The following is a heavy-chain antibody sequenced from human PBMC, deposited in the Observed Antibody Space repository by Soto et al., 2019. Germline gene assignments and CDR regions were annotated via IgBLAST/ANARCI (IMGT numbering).Heavy chain of an antibody. CDR3: ARHVGGYYYYMDV. J-gene: IGHJ6*03. CDR2: IYYSGNT. V-gene: IGHV4-39*01. Sequence: QLQLQESGPGLVKPSETLSLTCIVSGGSISSSSYYWGWIRQPPGKGLEWIGSIYYSGNTYYNPSLKSRVTISVDTFKNHCSLKLSSVTAADTAVYYCARHVGGYYYYMDVWGKGTTVTVSS. D-gene: IGHD2-15*01. CDR1: GGSISSSSYY.